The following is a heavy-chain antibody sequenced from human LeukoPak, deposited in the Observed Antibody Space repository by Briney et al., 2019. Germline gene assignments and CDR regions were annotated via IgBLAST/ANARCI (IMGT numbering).Heavy chain of an antibody. D-gene: IGHD6-13*01. J-gene: IGHJ4*02. CDR3: AREPEQQLVYTCFDY. V-gene: IGHV6-1*01. CDR2: TYYRSKWFN. CDR1: GDSVSINSAA. Sequence: SQTHSLTYAISGDSVSINSAAWNWVRQSPSRGLEWLGRTYYRSKWFNNYAVSVKGRMTINPHTSKNQFSLQLISVTPEDTAVYYCAREPEQQLVYTCFDYWGQGTLVTVSS.